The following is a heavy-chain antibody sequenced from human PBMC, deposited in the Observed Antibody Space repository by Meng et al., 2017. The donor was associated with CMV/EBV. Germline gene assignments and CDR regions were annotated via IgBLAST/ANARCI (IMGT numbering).Heavy chain of an antibody. CDR3: ARGGTAASLDY. J-gene: IGHJ4*02. V-gene: IGHV1-46*01. CDR2: INPSGGST. D-gene: IGHD2-21*02. Sequence: SCKASGYTFISYYMHWVRQAPGQGLEWMGIINPSGGSTSYAQKFQGRATMTRDTSTSTVYMELSSLRSEDTAVYYCARGGTAASLDYWGQGTLVTVSS. CDR1: GYTFISYY.